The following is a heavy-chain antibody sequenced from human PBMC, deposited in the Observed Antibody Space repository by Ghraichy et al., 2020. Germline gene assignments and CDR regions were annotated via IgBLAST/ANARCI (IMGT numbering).Heavy chain of an antibody. CDR3: TRDGLVPAATNYYYYGMDV. V-gene: IGHV4-4*07. CDR1: GGSISSYY. D-gene: IGHD2-2*01. CDR2: IYTSGST. Sequence: SETLSLTCTVSGGSISSYYWSWIRQPAGKGLEWIGRIYTSGSTNYNPSLKSRVTMSVDTSKNQFSLKLSSVTAADTAVYYCTRDGLVPAATNYYYYGMDVWGQGTTVTVSS. J-gene: IGHJ6*02.